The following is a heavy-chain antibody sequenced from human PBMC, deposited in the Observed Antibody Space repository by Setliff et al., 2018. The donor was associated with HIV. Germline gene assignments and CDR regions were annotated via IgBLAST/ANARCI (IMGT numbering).Heavy chain of an antibody. J-gene: IGHJ4*02. CDR1: GRSISSGSYY. Sequence: SETLSLTCIVSGRSISSGSYYWNWIRQPAGKGLEWVGYIYYTGSTNYNPSLKSRVTISIDTSKNQFSLKLSSVTAADTAVYYCAREFDWSGFFDYWGQGTLVTVSS. D-gene: IGHD3-3*01. CDR2: IYYTGST. V-gene: IGHV4-61*10. CDR3: AREFDWSGFFDY.